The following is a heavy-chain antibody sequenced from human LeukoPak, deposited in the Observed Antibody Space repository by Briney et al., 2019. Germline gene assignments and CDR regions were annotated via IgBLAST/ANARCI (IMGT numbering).Heavy chain of an antibody. V-gene: IGHV1-46*01. CDR3: ARSTYGGNQIDF. J-gene: IGHJ4*02. CDR2: IIPSDGET. Sequence: ASVTVSCKPSGYTFTSYYLHWVRQAPGQGLDWMGVIIPSDGETAYAQKFQGRLTMTRDTSTSTLYMDLGSLRSEDTAVYYCARSTYGGNQIDFWGQGTLVTVSS. D-gene: IGHD4-23*01. CDR1: GYTFTSYY.